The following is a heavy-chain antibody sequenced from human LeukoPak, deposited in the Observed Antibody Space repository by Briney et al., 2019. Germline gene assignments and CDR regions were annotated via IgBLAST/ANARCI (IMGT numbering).Heavy chain of an antibody. V-gene: IGHV4-59*12. J-gene: IGHJ6*03. CDR2: IYSSGST. CDR3: ARGYCSGGSCYSYYYYNYMDV. CDR1: GGSIRGYY. D-gene: IGHD2-15*01. Sequence: PSETLSLTCNVSGGSIRGYYWSWIRQPPGKGLEWIGYIYSSGSTNYNPSLKSRVTMSVDTSKNQFSLKLNSVTAADTAVYYCARGYCSGGSCYSYYYYNYMDVWGKGTTVTVSS.